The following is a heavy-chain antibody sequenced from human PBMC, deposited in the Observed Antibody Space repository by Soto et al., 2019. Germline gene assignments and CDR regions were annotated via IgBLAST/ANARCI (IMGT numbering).Heavy chain of an antibody. J-gene: IGHJ4*02. V-gene: IGHV3-23*01. Sequence: EVQLRRSGGGVVQPGGSLRLSCVASGFSFNNYAITWVRQAPGKGLEWVSGIRGSGDGTYYADSVKDRFSVSRDKATSTVHLQMSSLRVEDTAVYYCAKDKGLRGSSYFGDWGQGALVIVSS. CDR3: AKDKGLRGSSYFGD. CDR1: GFSFNNYA. CDR2: IRGSGDGT. D-gene: IGHD3-16*01.